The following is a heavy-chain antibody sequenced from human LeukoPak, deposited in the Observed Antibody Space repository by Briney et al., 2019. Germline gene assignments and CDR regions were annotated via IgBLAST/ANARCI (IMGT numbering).Heavy chain of an antibody. Sequence: PGGSLRLSCAASGFTFNSYSMNWVRQAPGKGLEWVSSISGSNSYIYYADSMKGRFTISRDNAKNSLYLQMNSLRAEDTAVYHCANDLDYWGQGTLVTVSS. CDR2: ISGSNSYI. D-gene: IGHD3-3*01. V-gene: IGHV3-21*01. J-gene: IGHJ4*02. CDR1: GFTFNSYS. CDR3: ANDLDY.